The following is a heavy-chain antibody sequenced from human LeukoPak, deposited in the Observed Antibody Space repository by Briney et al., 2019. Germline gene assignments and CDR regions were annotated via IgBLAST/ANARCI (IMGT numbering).Heavy chain of an antibody. D-gene: IGHD2-15*01. CDR2: ISWDGGST. Sequence: GGSLRLSCAASGFTFGDYTMHWVRQAPGKGLEWVSLISWDGGSTYYADSVKGRFTISRDNSKNSLYLQMNSLRTEDTALYYCAKDSAWRSSGGSLMLSDAFDIWGQGTMVTVSS. CDR1: GFTFGDYT. J-gene: IGHJ3*02. V-gene: IGHV3-43*01. CDR3: AKDSAWRSSGGSLMLSDAFDI.